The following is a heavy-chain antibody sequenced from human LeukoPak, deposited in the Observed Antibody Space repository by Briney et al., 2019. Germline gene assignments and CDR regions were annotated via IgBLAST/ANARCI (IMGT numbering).Heavy chain of an antibody. CDR3: ARGTTIFGVVIIPNWFDP. CDR2: THHSGTT. J-gene: IGHJ5*02. D-gene: IGHD3-3*01. V-gene: IGHV4-4*02. Sequence: SETLSLTCGVSGGSISTTNWWSWVRQPPGKGLEWIGETHHSGTTHYNPFLKSRITVSVDKSKNQFSLKLNSVTAADTAVYYCARGTTIFGVVIIPNWFDPWGQGTLVTVSS. CDR1: GGSISTTNW.